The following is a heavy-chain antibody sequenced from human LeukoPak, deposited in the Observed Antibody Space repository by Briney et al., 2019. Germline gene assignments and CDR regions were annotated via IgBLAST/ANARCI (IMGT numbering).Heavy chain of an antibody. J-gene: IGHJ5*02. V-gene: IGHV3-11*01. CDR3: AKDTGSYYDSHLWFDP. Sequence: PGGSLRLSCAASVFTFSDYYMSWIRQAPGKGLEWGSYISSSGSTIYYADSVKGRFTISRDNAKNSLYLQMNSLRAEDTAVYYCAKDTGSYYDSHLWFDPWGQGTLVTVSS. CDR1: VFTFSDYY. CDR2: ISSSGSTI. D-gene: IGHD3-22*01.